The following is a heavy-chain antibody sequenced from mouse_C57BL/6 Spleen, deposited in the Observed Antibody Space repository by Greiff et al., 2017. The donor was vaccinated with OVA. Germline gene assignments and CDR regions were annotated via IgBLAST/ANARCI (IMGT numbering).Heavy chain of an antibody. CDR1: GYTFTSYW. D-gene: IGHD2-1*01. V-gene: IGHV1-52*01. J-gene: IGHJ1*03. Sequence: QVQLQQPGAELVRPGSSVKLSCKASGYTFTSYWMHWVKQRPIQGLEWIGNIDPSDSETHYNQKFKDKATLTVDKSSSTAYMLLSSLTSEDSAVYYCARRDGNYEDFDVWGTGTTVTVSS. CDR2: IDPSDSET. CDR3: ARRDGNYEDFDV.